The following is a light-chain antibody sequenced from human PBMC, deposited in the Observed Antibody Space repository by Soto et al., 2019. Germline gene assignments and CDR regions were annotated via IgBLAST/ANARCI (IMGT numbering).Light chain of an antibody. V-gene: IGKV3-15*01. J-gene: IGKJ1*01. CDR2: GAS. CDR1: QSISSN. Sequence: EVVMTQSPATLSVSPGERATLSCRASQSISSNLDWYQQKPGQAPRLLIYGASTRASGISARFSGSESGTDFPLTIISLQSEDFAAYYCHQYDNWPPWTFGQGTKVEIK. CDR3: HQYDNWPPWT.